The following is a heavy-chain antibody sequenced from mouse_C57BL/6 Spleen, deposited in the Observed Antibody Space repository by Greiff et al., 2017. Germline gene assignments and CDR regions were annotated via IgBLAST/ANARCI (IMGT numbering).Heavy chain of an antibody. CDR3: ANYYGSREAYYAMDY. CDR1: GYSITSGYY. CDR2: ISYDGSN. Sequence: EVKLMESGPGLVKPSQSLSLTCSVTGYSITSGYYWNWIRQFPGNKLEWMGYISYDGSNNYNPSLKNRISITRDTSKNQFFLKLNSVTTEDTATYYCANYYGSREAYYAMDYWGQGTSVTVSS. V-gene: IGHV3-6*01. D-gene: IGHD1-1*01. J-gene: IGHJ4*01.